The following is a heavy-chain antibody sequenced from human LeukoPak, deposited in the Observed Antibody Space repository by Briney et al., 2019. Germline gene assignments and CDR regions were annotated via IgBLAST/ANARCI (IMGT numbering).Heavy chain of an antibody. CDR3: ARDQARTTTWYLYMNY. Sequence: GASVKVSCKASGYSFTGYYIHWVRQAPGQGPEWMGRIDPNSGGTNSAQKFQARVTLTRDTSIATVYMELSSLRSNDTAVYYCARDQARTTTWYLYMNYWGQGTPVTVSS. CDR2: IDPNSGGT. V-gene: IGHV1-2*06. J-gene: IGHJ4*02. D-gene: IGHD1-14*01. CDR1: GYSFTGYY.